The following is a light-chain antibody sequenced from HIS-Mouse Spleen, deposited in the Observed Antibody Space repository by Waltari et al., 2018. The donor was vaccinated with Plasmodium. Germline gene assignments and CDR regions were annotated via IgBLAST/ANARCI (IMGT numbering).Light chain of an antibody. Sequence: QSALTQPPSASGSPGQSVPISCPGTSSDVGGYHIVPWYQQPPGKAPKLMIYEVSKLPSGVPDRVSVSKSGNTASRTVSGLQAEDEADYYCSSYAGSNNLVFGGGTKLTVL. V-gene: IGLV2-8*01. CDR3: SSYAGSNNLV. CDR2: EVS. CDR1: SSDVGGYHI. J-gene: IGLJ2*01.